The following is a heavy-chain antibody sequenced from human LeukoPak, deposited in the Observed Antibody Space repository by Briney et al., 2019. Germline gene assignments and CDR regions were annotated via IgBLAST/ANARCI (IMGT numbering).Heavy chain of an antibody. V-gene: IGHV1-46*02. J-gene: IGHJ6*02. D-gene: IGHD3-16*01. CDR2: KFSHDGST. CDR3: ARGWGSFHYDMDV. Sequence: GASVKVSCKTSGYSFNSHHVHWVRQAPGQGLEWMGVKFSHDGSTSTAQKFQGRVTLTRDTSTNTVGMELSSLRSEDTAVYYCARGWGSFHYDMDVWGQGTTV. CDR1: GYSFNSHH.